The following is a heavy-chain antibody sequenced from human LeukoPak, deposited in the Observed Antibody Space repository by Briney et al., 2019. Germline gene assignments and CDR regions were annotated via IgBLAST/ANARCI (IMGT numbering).Heavy chain of an antibody. CDR2: IHYSGSP. J-gene: IGHJ4*02. CDR3: ATGNETPGYMIFDC. Sequence: SPSETLSLTCTVSGDSTTDYYWSWVRQPPGKGLEWIGYIHYSGSPTYNPSLKSRVTISVDTSKNQFSLKLISVTAADTAVYYCATGNETPGYMIFDCWGQGTLVTVSS. V-gene: IGHV4-59*01. CDR1: GDSTTDYY. D-gene: IGHD3-9*01.